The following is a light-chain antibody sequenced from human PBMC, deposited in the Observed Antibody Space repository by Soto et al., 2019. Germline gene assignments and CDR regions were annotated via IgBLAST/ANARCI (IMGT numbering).Light chain of an antibody. CDR1: QSTRGW. Sequence: IQMPQSPSTLPASVGDIVTITCRSSQSTRGWRAWYQQKPGKAPSLLIYDGYSLQSGVPSRFSGRGSGPLFTLPISSLQPNYFASYYCQQYDTYPYALGQGTKVEIK. CDR2: DGY. CDR3: QQYDTYPYA. V-gene: IGKV1-5*01. J-gene: IGKJ2*01.